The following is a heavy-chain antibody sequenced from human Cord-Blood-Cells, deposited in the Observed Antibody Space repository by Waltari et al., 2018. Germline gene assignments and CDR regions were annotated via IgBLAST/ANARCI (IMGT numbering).Heavy chain of an antibody. CDR1: GFTFSSYA. CDR3: AKDHLAGDDY. V-gene: IGHV3-23*01. Sequence: EVQLLESGGGLVQPGGSLRLSCAASGFTFSSYAMSWVRRAPGKGLEWGSAISGSGGSKYYADSVKGRFTISRDNSKNTLYLQMNSLRAEDTAVYYCAKDHLAGDDYWGQGTLVTVSS. J-gene: IGHJ4*02. D-gene: IGHD6-19*01. CDR2: ISGSGGSK.